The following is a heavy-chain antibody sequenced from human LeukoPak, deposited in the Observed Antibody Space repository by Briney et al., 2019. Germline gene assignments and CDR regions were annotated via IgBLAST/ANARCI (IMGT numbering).Heavy chain of an antibody. Sequence: SETLSLTCTVSGGPIYSYYWSWIRQTAGKGLEWIGRLYPGVSTDYNPSLKSRVTISVDTSKKQFALKLSAVTAADTAVYYCARINFYDSTGYSPGHYMDVWGKGTTVTVSS. J-gene: IGHJ6*03. CDR3: ARINFYDSTGYSPGHYMDV. V-gene: IGHV4-4*07. D-gene: IGHD3-22*01. CDR1: GGPIYSYY. CDR2: LYPGVST.